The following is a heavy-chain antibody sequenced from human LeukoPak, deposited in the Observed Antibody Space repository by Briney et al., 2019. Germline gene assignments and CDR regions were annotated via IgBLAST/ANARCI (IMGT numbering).Heavy chain of an antibody. D-gene: IGHD3-22*01. CDR1: GFTFSSYA. CDR2: ISYDESNT. CDR3: ARHVVALGFDY. J-gene: IGHJ4*02. V-gene: IGHV3-30*04. Sequence: PGRSLRLSCAASGFTFSSYAMHWVRQAPGKGLEWVALISYDESNTFYADSVKGRFTISRDNAKNSLYLQMNSLRAEDTAVYYCARHVVALGFDYWGQGTLVTVSS.